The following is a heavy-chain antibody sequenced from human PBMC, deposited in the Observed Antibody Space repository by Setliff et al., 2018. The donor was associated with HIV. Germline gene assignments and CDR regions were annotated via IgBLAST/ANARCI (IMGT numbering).Heavy chain of an antibody. CDR2: IYYSGST. Sequence: SETLSLTCTVSGGSVGSGSYYWSWIRQSPGKGLEWIGYIYYSGSTTNNPTLKSRVTMSIDTSKNQFSLKVRSVSAADTAVYYCARDPPGYGDSNDYWGQGMLVTVSS. CDR3: ARDPPGYGDSNDY. V-gene: IGHV4-61*01. D-gene: IGHD4-17*01. CDR1: GGSVGSGSYY. J-gene: IGHJ4*02.